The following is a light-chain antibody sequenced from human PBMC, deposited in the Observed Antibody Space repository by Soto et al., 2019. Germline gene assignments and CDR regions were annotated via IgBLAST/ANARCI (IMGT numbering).Light chain of an antibody. V-gene: IGKV1-27*01. CDR2: AAF. CDR1: RGISSS. CDR3: QKYNSAPNT. J-gene: IGKJ2*01. Sequence: DVEMTQSPSSLSASVGDRVTITCRASRGISSSLAWYQQKPGKVPKLLIYAAFTLHGGVQSRFSGSGSGTFFTLTINSLQPEDVATYYCQKYNSAPNTFGRGTRLEIK.